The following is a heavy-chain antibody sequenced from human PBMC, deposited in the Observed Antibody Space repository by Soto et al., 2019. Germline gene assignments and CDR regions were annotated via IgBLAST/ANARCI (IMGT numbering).Heavy chain of an antibody. Sequence: ASVKVSCMASGHTFTGYYMHWVRQAPGQGLEWMGWINPNSGGTNYAQTFQGWVTMTRDTSISTAYMELSRLRSEDTAVYYCSKVRGYSLDYWGQGTLVTVSS. CDR1: GHTFTGYY. D-gene: IGHD5-18*01. CDR3: SKVRGYSLDY. V-gene: IGHV1-2*04. J-gene: IGHJ4*02. CDR2: INPNSGGT.